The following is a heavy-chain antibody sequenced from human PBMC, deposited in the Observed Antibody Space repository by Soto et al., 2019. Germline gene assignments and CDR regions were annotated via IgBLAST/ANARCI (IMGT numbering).Heavy chain of an antibody. J-gene: IGHJ6*02. V-gene: IGHV4-61*01. CDR1: GGSVSSGSYY. CDR3: ARARGYGSGSYQSYYYYYYGMDV. Sequence: SETLSLTCTVSGGSVSSGSYYWSWIRQPPGKGLEWTGYIYYSGSTNYNPSLKSRVTISVDTSKNQFSLKLSSVTAADTAVYYCARARGYGSGSYQSYYYYYYGMDVWGQGTTVTVSS. D-gene: IGHD3-10*01. CDR2: IYYSGST.